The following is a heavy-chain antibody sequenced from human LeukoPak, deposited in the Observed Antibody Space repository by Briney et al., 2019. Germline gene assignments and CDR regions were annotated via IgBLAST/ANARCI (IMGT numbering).Heavy chain of an antibody. V-gene: IGHV4-59*01. CDR2: IYYSGST. Sequence: SETLSLTCTVSGGSISSYYWSWIRQPPGKGLEWIGYIYYSGSTNYNPSLKSRVTISVDTSKNQFSLKLSSVTAADTAVYYCAKVFGELSSYDAFDIWGQGTMVTVSS. CDR3: AKVFGELSSYDAFDI. J-gene: IGHJ3*02. D-gene: IGHD3-16*02. CDR1: GGSISSYY.